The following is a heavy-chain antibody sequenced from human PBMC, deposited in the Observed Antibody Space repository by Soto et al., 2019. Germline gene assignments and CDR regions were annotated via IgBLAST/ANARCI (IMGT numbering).Heavy chain of an antibody. Sequence: QVTLKESGPVLVKPTETLTLTCTVSGFSLSNARMGVSWIRQPPGKALEWLAHIFSNDEKSYSTSLKSRLTISKDTSKSQVVLTLTNMDPVDTATYYCARIHSWGSSWYLGCDYWGQGTLVTVSS. V-gene: IGHV2-26*01. J-gene: IGHJ4*02. CDR3: ARIHSWGSSWYLGCDY. CDR1: GFSLSNARMG. D-gene: IGHD6-13*01. CDR2: IFSNDEK.